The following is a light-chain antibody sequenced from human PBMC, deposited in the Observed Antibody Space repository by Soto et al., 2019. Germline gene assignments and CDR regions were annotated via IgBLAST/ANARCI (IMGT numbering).Light chain of an antibody. V-gene: IGLV1-47*01. CDR1: SSNIGSNF. J-gene: IGLJ2*01. CDR2: RND. Sequence: QSVLTQPPSASATPGQRVTISCSGSSSNIGSNFVSWYHQLPGTAPRLLIYRNDQRPSGVPDRFSGSKSGTSASLAISGLRAEDEADYYCATWDDSLTGVLFGGGTQLTVL. CDR3: ATWDDSLTGVL.